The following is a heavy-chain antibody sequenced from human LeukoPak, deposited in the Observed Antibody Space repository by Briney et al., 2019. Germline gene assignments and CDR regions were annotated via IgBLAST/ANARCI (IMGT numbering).Heavy chain of an antibody. CDR3: ARGLRNTILGGDYY. J-gene: IGHJ4*02. D-gene: IGHD3-3*01. V-gene: IGHV3-30-3*01. CDR2: ISYDGSNK. Sequence: GGSLRLSCAASGFTFSGYAMYLVRQAPGKGLEWVAVISYDGSNKYYADSVKGRFTISRDNSKNTLFLQMNSLRAEDTAVYYCARGLRNTILGGDYYWGQGTLVTVSS. CDR1: GFTFSGYA.